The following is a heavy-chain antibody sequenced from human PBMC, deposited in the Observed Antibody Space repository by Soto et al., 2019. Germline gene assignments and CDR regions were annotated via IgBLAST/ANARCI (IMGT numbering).Heavy chain of an antibody. CDR1: GYSFTDYH. D-gene: IGHD2-8*01. CDR3: ARGDSTDCSNGVCSFFYNHDMDV. V-gene: IGHV1-2*04. J-gene: IGHJ6*02. Sequence: ASVKVSCKASGYSFTDYHIHWVRQAPGQGLEWLGRINPKSGGTSTAQKFQGWVTMTTDTSISTASMELTRLTSDYKALYYCARGDSTDCSNGVCSFFYNHDMDVWGQGTTVTVSS. CDR2: INPKSGGT.